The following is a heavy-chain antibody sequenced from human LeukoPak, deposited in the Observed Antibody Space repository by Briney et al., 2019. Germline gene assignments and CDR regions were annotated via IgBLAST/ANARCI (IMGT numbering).Heavy chain of an antibody. Sequence: PSETLSLTCAVYGGSFSGYYWSWIRQPPGKGLEWIGEINHSGSTNYNPSLKSRVTISVDTSKNQFSLKPSSVTAADTAVYYCARGLRYYYGSGSRSNWFDPWGQGTLVTVSS. V-gene: IGHV4-34*01. CDR2: INHSGST. CDR1: GGSFSGYY. J-gene: IGHJ5*02. CDR3: ARGLRYYYGSGSRSNWFDP. D-gene: IGHD3-10*01.